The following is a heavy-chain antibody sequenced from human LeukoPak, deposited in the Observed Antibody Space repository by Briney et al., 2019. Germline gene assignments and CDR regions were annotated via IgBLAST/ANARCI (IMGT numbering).Heavy chain of an antibody. CDR3: ARCPPTYYDFWRGYYSDAFDI. J-gene: IGHJ3*02. D-gene: IGHD3-3*01. CDR2: INQSGST. V-gene: IGHV4-34*01. CDR1: GGSFSGYY. Sequence: PSETLSLTCAVYGGSFSGYYWSWIRQPPGKGLEWIGEINQSGSTNYNPSLKSRVTISVDTSKNQFSLKLSSVTAADTAVYYCARCPPTYYDFWRGYYSDAFDIWGQGTMVTVSS.